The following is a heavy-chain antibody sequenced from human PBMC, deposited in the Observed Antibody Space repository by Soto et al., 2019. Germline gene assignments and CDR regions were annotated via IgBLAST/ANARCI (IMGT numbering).Heavy chain of an antibody. V-gene: IGHV3-30*18. D-gene: IGHD6-13*01. CDR3: AKGDRIAAAGHFDY. CDR2: ISHDGSNK. Sequence: QVQLVESGGGVVQPGRSLRLSCAASGFTFSSYGMHWVRQAPGKGLEWVSVISHDGSNKYYADSVKGRFTISRDNSKNTLYLQMNSLRAEYTAVYYCAKGDRIAAAGHFDYWGQGTLVTVSS. CDR1: GFTFSSYG. J-gene: IGHJ4*02.